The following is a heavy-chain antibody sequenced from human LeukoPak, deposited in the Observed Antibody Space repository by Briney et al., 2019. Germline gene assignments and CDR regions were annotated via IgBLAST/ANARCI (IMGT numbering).Heavy chain of an antibody. CDR2: ISSDGRSA. CDR1: GXTFSSFP. Sequence: GGSLRLSCEASGXTFSSFPMSWVRQAPGKGLEYVSTISSDGRSAYYVDSVKGRFTISRDNSKNTLYLQMGSLRAEDMAVYYCARGLYHGSGKYYFDYWGQGILVTVSS. J-gene: IGHJ4*02. CDR3: ARGLYHGSGKYYFDY. D-gene: IGHD3-10*01. V-gene: IGHV3-64*02.